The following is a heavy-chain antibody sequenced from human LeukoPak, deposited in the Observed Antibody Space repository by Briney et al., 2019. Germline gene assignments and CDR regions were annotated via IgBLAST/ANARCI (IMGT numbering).Heavy chain of an antibody. Sequence: PSETLSLTCTVSGSSISSYYWSWIRQPPGRGLEWIGYIYYSGSTNYNPSLKSRVTISVDTSKNQFSLKLSSVTAADTAVYYCARVYYYDSSGYYPEYYFDYWGQGTLVTVSS. CDR2: IYYSGST. CDR1: GSSISSYY. V-gene: IGHV4-59*01. CDR3: ARVYYYDSSGYYPEYYFDY. J-gene: IGHJ4*02. D-gene: IGHD3-22*01.